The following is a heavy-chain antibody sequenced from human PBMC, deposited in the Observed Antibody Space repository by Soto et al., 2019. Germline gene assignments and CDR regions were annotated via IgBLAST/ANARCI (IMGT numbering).Heavy chain of an antibody. Sequence: PSETLSLTCAVYGGSFSGYYWSWIRQPPGKGLEWIGEINHSGSTNYNPSLKSRVTVSVDTSKNQFSLKLSSVTAADTAVYYCARETPLLWFGGRGGWFDPWGQGTLVTVSS. J-gene: IGHJ5*02. CDR3: ARETPLLWFGGRGGWFDP. V-gene: IGHV4-34*01. CDR1: GGSFSGYY. CDR2: INHSGST. D-gene: IGHD3-10*01.